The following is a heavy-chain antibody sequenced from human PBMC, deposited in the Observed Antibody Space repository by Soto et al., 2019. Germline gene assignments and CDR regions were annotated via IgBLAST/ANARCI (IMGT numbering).Heavy chain of an antibody. V-gene: IGHV1-18*01. CDR1: GYTFTTYG. J-gene: IGHJ4*02. CDR2: INGYNGKT. Sequence: QVQLVQSGAEVKKPGASLKVSCKASGYTFTTYGLTWVRQAPGQGLEWMGWINGYNGKTKYAQNFQGRLTMTTDTSTTTAYMELRSLRSDDTAVCFCARAHIVVVTDFDLWGQGTLVTVPS. D-gene: IGHD2-21*02. CDR3: ARAHIVVVTDFDL.